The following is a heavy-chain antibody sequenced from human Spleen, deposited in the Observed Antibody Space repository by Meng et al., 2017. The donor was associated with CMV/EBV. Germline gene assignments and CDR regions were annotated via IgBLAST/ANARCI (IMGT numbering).Heavy chain of an antibody. Sequence: SGYTFTGYYMHWVRQAPGQGLEWMGWINPNSGGTNYAQKFQGRVTMTRDTSISTAYMELSRLRSDDTAVYYCARANGSPDYYYGMDVWGQGTTVTVSS. V-gene: IGHV1-2*02. CDR3: ARANGSPDYYYGMDV. J-gene: IGHJ6*02. D-gene: IGHD2-8*01. CDR1: GYTFTGYY. CDR2: INPNSGGT.